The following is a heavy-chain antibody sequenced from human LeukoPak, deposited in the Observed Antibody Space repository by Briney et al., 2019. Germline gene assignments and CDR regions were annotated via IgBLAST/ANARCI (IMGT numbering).Heavy chain of an antibody. Sequence: SETLSLTCTVSGDSISSGGYYWNWIRQHPGKGLEWIGYIYYSGSTYYNPSLKSRVTISVDTSKNQFSLKLSSVTAADTAVYYCARGIAAAGTNFDYWGQGTLVTVSS. CDR3: ARGIAAAGTNFDY. J-gene: IGHJ4*02. CDR2: IYYSGST. V-gene: IGHV4-30-4*08. D-gene: IGHD6-13*01. CDR1: GDSISSGGYY.